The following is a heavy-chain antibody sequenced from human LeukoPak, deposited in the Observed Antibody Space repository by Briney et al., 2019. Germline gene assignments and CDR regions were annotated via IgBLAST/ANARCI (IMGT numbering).Heavy chain of an antibody. V-gene: IGHV1-2*02. D-gene: IGHD6-19*01. J-gene: IGHJ5*02. CDR1: GYTFSGYY. CDR3: ARDNRPQPINSGWFDP. Sequence: ASVRVSCKASGYTFSGYYIHWVRQAPGQGLEWMGWINPNTGGTKYAQKFQGRVTMTRDTSTSTVYMELSSLRSEDTAVYYCARDNRPQPINSGWFDPWGQGTLVTVSS. CDR2: INPNTGGT.